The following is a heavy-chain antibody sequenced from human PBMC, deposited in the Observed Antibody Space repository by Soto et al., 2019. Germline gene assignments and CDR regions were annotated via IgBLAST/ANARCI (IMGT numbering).Heavy chain of an antibody. CDR1: GGSCSGYY. CDR2: INHSGST. J-gene: IGHJ6*03. CDR3: ARLGIVVVPAAIGFHYYYYMDV. D-gene: IGHD2-2*03. V-gene: IGHV4-34*01. Sequence: SETLSLTCAVYGGSCSGYYWSWIRQPPGKGLKWIGEINHSGSTNYNPSLKSRVTISVDTSKNQFSLKLSSVTAADTAVYYCARLGIVVVPAAIGFHYYYYMDVWGKGTTVTVSS.